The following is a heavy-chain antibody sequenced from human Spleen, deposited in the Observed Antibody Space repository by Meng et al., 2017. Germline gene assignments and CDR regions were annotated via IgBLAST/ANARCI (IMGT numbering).Heavy chain of an antibody. V-gene: IGHV3-30*04. CDR1: GFTFSSYA. D-gene: IGHD4-17*01. Sequence: GESLKISCAASGFTFSSYAMHWVRQAPGKGLEWVAVISYDGSNKYYADSVKGRFTISRDNSKNTLYLQMNSLRAEDTAVYYCARGDPYDYGDPFDYWGQGTLVTVSS. J-gene: IGHJ4*02. CDR2: ISYDGSNK. CDR3: ARGDPYDYGDPFDY.